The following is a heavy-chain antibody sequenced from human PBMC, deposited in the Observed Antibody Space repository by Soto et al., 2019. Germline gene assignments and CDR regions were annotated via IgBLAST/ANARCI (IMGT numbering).Heavy chain of an antibody. CDR3: ARNWSGYSTDYYYYGMDV. V-gene: IGHV1-2*02. J-gene: IGHJ6*02. D-gene: IGHD3-3*01. Sequence: ASVKVSCKASGYTFTGYYMHWVRQVPGQGLEWMGWINPNSGDTKYVQEFQGRVTMTRDTSISTAYMELSRLRSDDTAVYYCARNWSGYSTDYYYYGMDVWGQGTTVTVSS. CDR2: INPNSGDT. CDR1: GYTFTGYY.